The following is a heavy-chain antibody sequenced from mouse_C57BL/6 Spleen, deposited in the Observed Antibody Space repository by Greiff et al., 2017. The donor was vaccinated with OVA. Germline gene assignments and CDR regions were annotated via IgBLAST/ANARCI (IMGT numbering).Heavy chain of an antibody. CDR1: GYTFTEYT. J-gene: IGHJ2*01. D-gene: IGHD1-1*01. CDR3: ARHEGALLILRY. Sequence: QVHVKQSGAELVKPGASVKLSCKASGYTFTEYTIHWVKQRSGQGLEWIGWFYPGSGSIKYNEKFKDKATLTADKSSSTVYMELSRLTSEDSAVVFCARHEGALLILRYWGQGTTLTVSS. CDR2: FYPGSGSI. V-gene: IGHV1-62-2*01.